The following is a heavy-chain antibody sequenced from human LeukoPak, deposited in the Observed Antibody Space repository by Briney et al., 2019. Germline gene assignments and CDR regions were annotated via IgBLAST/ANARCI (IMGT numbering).Heavy chain of an antibody. CDR3: ARPYNWNDYYGMDV. J-gene: IGHJ6*02. CDR1: GFTFSSYA. D-gene: IGHD1-1*01. V-gene: IGHV3-30-3*01. Sequence: GGSLRLSCAASGFTFSSYAMHWVRQAPGKGLERVAVISYDGSNKYYADSVKGRFTISRDNSKNTLYLQMNSLRAEDTAVYYCARPYNWNDYYGMDVWGQGTTVTVSS. CDR2: ISYDGSNK.